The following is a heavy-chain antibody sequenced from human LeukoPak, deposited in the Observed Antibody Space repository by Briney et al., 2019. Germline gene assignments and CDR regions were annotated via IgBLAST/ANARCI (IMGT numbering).Heavy chain of an antibody. D-gene: IGHD1-1*01. J-gene: IGHJ4*02. Sequence: SETLSLTCTVSGGSISGFFWSWIRQPPGKGLEWLGCIDYSGITQYNPSLKSRVTISVDTSKQQFSLKLSSVCAADTAVYYCARDLELERNRWNYFESWGQGTLVTVSS. CDR3: ARDLELERNRWNYFES. V-gene: IGHV4-59*01. CDR2: IDYSGIT. CDR1: GGSISGFF.